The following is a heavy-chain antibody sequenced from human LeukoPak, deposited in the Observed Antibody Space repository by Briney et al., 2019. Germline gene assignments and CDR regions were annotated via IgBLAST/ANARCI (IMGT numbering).Heavy chain of an antibody. CDR2: INAGNGNT. Sequence: ASVKVSCKASGYTFTSFAMHWVRQAPGQRLEWMGWINAGNGNTKYSPEFQGRVTITRNTSISTAYMELSSLRSEDTAVYYCARGGYGDYFYYYYYMDVWGKGTTVTVSS. J-gene: IGHJ6*03. D-gene: IGHD4-17*01. V-gene: IGHV1-3*03. CDR1: GYTFTSFA. CDR3: ARGGYGDYFYYYYYMDV.